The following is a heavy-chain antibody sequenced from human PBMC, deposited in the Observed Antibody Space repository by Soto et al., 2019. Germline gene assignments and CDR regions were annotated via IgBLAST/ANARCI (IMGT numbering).Heavy chain of an antibody. V-gene: IGHV3-53*01. D-gene: IGHD3-22*01. J-gene: IGHJ3*01. Sequence: EVQLVESGGGLIQHGGSLRLSCAASGFTFSSNDMNWVRQAPGKGLEWVSLIYSGGSTSYADSVKGRCTISRDNSKNTLYLQISSLIDADPAGYYCATRPLLPGAPWGQGTMVTGPS. CDR2: IYSGGST. CDR1: GFTFSSND. CDR3: ATRPLLPGAP.